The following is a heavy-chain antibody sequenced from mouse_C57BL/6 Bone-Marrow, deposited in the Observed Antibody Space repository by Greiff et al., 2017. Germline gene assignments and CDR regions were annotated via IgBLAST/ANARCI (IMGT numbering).Heavy chain of an antibody. Sequence: QVQLQQPGAELVKPGASVKLSCKASGYTFTSYWMHWVKQRPGQGLEWIGMIHPNSGSTNYNEKFKSKATLTVDKSSSTAYMQLSSLTSEESAVYYCARCYYYGRRAMDYWGQGTSVTVSS. V-gene: IGHV1-64*01. CDR3: ARCYYYGRRAMDY. CDR2: IHPNSGST. J-gene: IGHJ4*01. D-gene: IGHD1-1*01. CDR1: GYTFTSYW.